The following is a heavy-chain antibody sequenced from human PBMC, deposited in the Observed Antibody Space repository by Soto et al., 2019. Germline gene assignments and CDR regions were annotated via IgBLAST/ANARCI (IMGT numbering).Heavy chain of an antibody. CDR2: ISAYNGNT. CDR1: GYTFTSYG. Sequence: QVQLVQSGAEVKKPGASVKVSCKASGYTFTSYGISWVRQAPGQGLEWMGWISAYNGNTNYAQKLQGRVTMTTDTATSTAYMALSSPRSDGTAVYYCARAVAVPEGWDYGMDVWGQGTTVTVSS. D-gene: IGHD6-19*01. CDR3: ARAVAVPEGWDYGMDV. V-gene: IGHV1-18*01. J-gene: IGHJ6*02.